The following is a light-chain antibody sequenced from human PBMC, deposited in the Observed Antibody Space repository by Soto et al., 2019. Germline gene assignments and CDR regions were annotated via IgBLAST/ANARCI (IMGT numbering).Light chain of an antibody. V-gene: IGLV2-8*01. J-gene: IGLJ7*01. CDR2: AVS. CDR3: SSYAGNNNLV. Sequence: QSVLTQPPSASGSPGQSVTISCTGTSSDVGRFDYVSWYQQHPGKAPKIMIYAVSERPSGVPDRFSGSKSGNTASLTVSGLQSEDEADYYCSSYAGNNNLVFGGGTQLTVL. CDR1: SSDVGRFDY.